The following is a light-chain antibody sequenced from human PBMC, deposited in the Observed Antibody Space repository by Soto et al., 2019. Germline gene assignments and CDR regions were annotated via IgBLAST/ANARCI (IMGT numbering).Light chain of an antibody. V-gene: IGLV2-23*02. Sequence: QSALTQPASVSGSPGQSITISCTGTSSDVGSYNLVSWYQQHPGKAPKLMIYEVSKRPSGVSNRFSGSKSCNTASLTISGLQAEDEADYYCCSYAGSSTTLFVFGTGTKLTVL. CDR1: SSDVGSYNL. CDR3: CSYAGSSTTLFV. J-gene: IGLJ1*01. CDR2: EVS.